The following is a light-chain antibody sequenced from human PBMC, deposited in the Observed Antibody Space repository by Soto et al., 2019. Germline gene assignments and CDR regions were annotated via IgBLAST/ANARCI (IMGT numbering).Light chain of an antibody. CDR3: QQANSFPYT. CDR2: ATS. CDR1: QGISNW. J-gene: IGKJ2*01. Sequence: DIQMTQSPSSVSASVGDRVTITCRASQGISNWLAWYQQKAGKAPKLLIYATSTLQSGVPSRFRGSGSGIEFTLTISSLQPEDVATYYCQQANSFPYTVGQGTKLEIK. V-gene: IGKV1-12*01.